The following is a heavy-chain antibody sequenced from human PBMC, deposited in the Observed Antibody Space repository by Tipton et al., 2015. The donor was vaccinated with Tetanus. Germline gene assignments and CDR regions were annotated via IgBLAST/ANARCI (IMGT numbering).Heavy chain of an antibody. V-gene: IGHV3-21*01. J-gene: IGHJ4*02. D-gene: IGHD6-25*01. CDR2: ISSTTSYI. CDR1: GFIFSNYA. CDR3: ASGSTLDY. Sequence: SLRLSCSVSGFIFSNYAMNWVRQAPGKGLEWVSSISSTTSYIYHADSVKGRFTISRDNAKNSLYLQMNSLRAEDTAVYYCASGSTLDYWGLGTLVTVSS.